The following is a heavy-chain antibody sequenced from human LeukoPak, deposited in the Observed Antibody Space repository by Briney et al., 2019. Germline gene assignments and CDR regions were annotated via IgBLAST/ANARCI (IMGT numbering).Heavy chain of an antibody. J-gene: IGHJ3*02. D-gene: IGHD3-10*01. CDR1: SGSISSGSYY. CDR2: IYTSGTT. V-gene: IGHV4-61*02. CDR3: ARQRSSGASSRDRDAFDI. Sequence: KTSETLSLTCTVSSGSISSGSYYWSWIRQPAGKGLEWIGRIYTSGTTNYNPSLKSRVTISVDTSKNQFSLKLSSVTAADTAVYYCARQRSSGASSRDRDAFDIWGQGTMVTVSS.